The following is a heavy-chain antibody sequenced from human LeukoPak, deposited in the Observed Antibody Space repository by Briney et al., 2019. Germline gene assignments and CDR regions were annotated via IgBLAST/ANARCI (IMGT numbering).Heavy chain of an antibody. J-gene: IGHJ4*02. CDR2: ISFSGSDI. Sequence: GGTLTLSCAASGFTFSGFEMHWVRQAPGKGLEWVSYISFSGSDIYYADSVRGRFTISRDNAKNSLYLQMNSLRVEDTAIYYCARRAVPDYWGQGALVTVSS. CDR3: ARRAVPDY. CDR1: GFTFSGFE. V-gene: IGHV3-48*03. D-gene: IGHD6-19*01.